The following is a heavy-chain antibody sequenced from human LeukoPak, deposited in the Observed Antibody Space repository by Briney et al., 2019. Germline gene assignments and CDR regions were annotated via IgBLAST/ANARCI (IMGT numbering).Heavy chain of an antibody. CDR1: GYSFTSYW. CDR2: IYPGDSDA. Sequence: GESLKISCKGSGYSFTSYWIGWVRQMPGKGLEWMGIIYPGDSDARYSPSFQGQVTISADKSISTAYLQWSSLKASDTAMYYCARRILLDCSGGSCYPSYVAWFDPWGQGTLVTVSS. V-gene: IGHV5-51*01. J-gene: IGHJ5*02. D-gene: IGHD2-15*01. CDR3: ARRILLDCSGGSCYPSYVAWFDP.